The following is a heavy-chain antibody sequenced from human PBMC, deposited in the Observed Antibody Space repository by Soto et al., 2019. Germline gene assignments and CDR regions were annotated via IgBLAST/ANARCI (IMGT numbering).Heavy chain of an antibody. Sequence: EVQLVESGGGLVQPGGSLRLSCAASGFTVSSNYMSWVRQAPGKGLEWVSVIYSGGSTYYADSVKGRFTISRHNSKNTLYLQMNSLRAEDTAVYYCARMGGAGYDFWSGYPPFDYWRQGTLVTVSS. D-gene: IGHD3-3*01. CDR1: GFTVSSNY. CDR2: IYSGGST. CDR3: ARMGGAGYDFWSGYPPFDY. V-gene: IGHV3-53*04. J-gene: IGHJ4*02.